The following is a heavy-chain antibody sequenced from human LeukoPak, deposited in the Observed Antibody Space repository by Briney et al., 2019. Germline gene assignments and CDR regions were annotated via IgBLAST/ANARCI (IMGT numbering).Heavy chain of an antibody. J-gene: IGHJ4*02. CDR2: IYSGGST. D-gene: IGHD1-26*01. V-gene: IGHV3-53*01. CDR3: ARDLHTGSYFDY. Sequence: GGSLRLSCAASGFTVSSNYMSRVRQAPGKGLEWGSVIYSGGSTYYADSVKGRFTISRDNSKNTLYLQMNGLRTEDTAVYYCARDLHTGSYFDYWGQGTLVTVSP. CDR1: GFTVSSNY.